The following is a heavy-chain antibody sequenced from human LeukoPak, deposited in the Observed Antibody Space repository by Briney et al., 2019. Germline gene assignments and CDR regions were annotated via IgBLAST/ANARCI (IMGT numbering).Heavy chain of an antibody. D-gene: IGHD3-3*01. V-gene: IGHV1-18*01. Sequence: ASVKVSCKASGYTFTSYGISWVRQAPGQGLEWMGWISAYNGNTNYAQELQGRVTMTTDTSTSTAYMELRNLRSDDTAVYYCASLRITIFGGYYYYYMDVWGKGTTVTVSS. CDR3: ASLRITIFGGYYYYYMDV. CDR2: ISAYNGNT. J-gene: IGHJ6*03. CDR1: GYTFTSYG.